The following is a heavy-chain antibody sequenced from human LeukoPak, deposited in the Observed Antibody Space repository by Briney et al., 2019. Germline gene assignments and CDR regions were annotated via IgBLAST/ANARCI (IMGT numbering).Heavy chain of an antibody. V-gene: IGHV1-2*02. CDR1: GYTFTGYY. CDR2: INPNSGGT. D-gene: IGHD3-10*01. J-gene: IGHJ5*02. CDR3: ARDRIAVRGVISKHINWFDP. Sequence: ASVKVSCKASGYTFTGYYMHWVRQAPGQGLEWMGWINPNSGGTNYAQKFQGRVTMTRDTSISTAYMELSRLRSDDTAVYYCARDRIAVRGVISKHINWFDPWGQGTLVTVSS.